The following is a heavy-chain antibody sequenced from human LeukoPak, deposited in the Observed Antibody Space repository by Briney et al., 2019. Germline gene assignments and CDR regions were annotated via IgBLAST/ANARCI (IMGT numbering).Heavy chain of an antibody. CDR2: ISGSGGAT. J-gene: IGHJ5*02. D-gene: IGHD6-13*01. V-gene: IGHV3-23*01. CDR3: AKEPNSMAAAGNWFDP. CDR1: GFPFSTYA. Sequence: GGSLRLSWVASGFPFSTYAINWVRQAPGKGLEWVSAISGSGGATYYADSVKGRFTISRDNSKNTLYLQMNSLRAEDTAVYYCAKEPNSMAAAGNWFDPWGQGTLVTVSS.